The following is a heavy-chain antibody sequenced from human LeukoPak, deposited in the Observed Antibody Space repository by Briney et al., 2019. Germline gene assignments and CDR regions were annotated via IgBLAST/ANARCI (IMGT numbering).Heavy chain of an antibody. CDR3: ASIIVPAAIPVYYYYYGMDV. D-gene: IGHD2-2*02. CDR1: GGSISSGGYS. Sequence: SETLSLTCAVSGGSISSGGYSWSWIRQPPGKGLEWIGSIYYSGSTYYNPSLKSRVTISVDTSKNQFSLKLSSVTAADTAVYYCASIIVPAAIPVYYYYYGMDVWGQGTTVTVSS. CDR2: IYYSGST. J-gene: IGHJ6*02. V-gene: IGHV4-39*01.